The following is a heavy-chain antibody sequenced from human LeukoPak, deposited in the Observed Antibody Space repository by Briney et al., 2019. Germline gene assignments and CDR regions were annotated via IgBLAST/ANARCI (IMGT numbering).Heavy chain of an antibody. V-gene: IGHV3-20*04. CDR3: ARVGIYGDYGRYFDY. CDR2: INWNGGSI. Sequence: GGSLRLSCAASGFTFDNYGMSGVRVAPGKGLEGGSGINWNGGSIVYAHSVKGRFTISRDNAKNSLYLQMNSLRAEDTALYYCARVGIYGDYGRYFDYWGQGTLVTVSS. J-gene: IGHJ4*02. CDR1: GFTFDNYG. D-gene: IGHD4-17*01.